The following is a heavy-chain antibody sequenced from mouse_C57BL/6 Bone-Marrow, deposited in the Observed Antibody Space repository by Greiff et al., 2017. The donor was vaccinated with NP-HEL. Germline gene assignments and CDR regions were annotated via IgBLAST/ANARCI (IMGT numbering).Heavy chain of an antibody. CDR1: GFSLTSYG. D-gene: IGHD2-2*01. CDR2: LWSGGST. J-gene: IGHJ3*01. CDR3: ARDYYGYPAWFAY. V-gene: IGHV2-2*01. Sequence: QVQLKESGPGLVQPSQSLSITCTVSGFSLTSYGVHWVRQSPGKGLEWLGVLWSGGSTDYNAAFISRLSISKDNSKSQVFFKMNSLQADDTAIYYCARDYYGYPAWFAYWGQGTLVTVSA.